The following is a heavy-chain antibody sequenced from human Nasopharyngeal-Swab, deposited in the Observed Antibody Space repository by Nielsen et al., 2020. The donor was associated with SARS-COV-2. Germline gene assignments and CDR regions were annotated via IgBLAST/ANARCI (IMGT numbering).Heavy chain of an antibody. CDR2: IIPNSGAT. J-gene: IGHJ6*02. CDR1: GYTFTDYY. V-gene: IGHV1-2*06. D-gene: IGHD3-10*01. Sequence: ASVKVSCKASGYTFTDYYVHWVRQAPGQGLEWMGRIIPNSGATEYARKFQYRVNLSRDASISTAYMDVSRLRSDDTAVYYRATTRPRYTDSGTLKPGFYYAMDVWGQGTTVTVSS. CDR3: ATTRPRYTDSGTLKPGFYYAMDV.